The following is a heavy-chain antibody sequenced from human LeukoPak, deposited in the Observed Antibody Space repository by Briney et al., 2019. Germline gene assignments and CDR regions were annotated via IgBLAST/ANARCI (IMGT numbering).Heavy chain of an antibody. J-gene: IGHJ4*02. D-gene: IGHD2-2*01. CDR2: ITANNGYT. Sequence: ASVKVSCKAAGYTFTSHGFIWLRQAPGQGLEWMGWITANNGYTKYAQELQGRVIMTTDTSTSTAYMELRSLRSDDTAVYYCAKVHCISTNCNHIWTYFDYWGQGTLVTVSS. V-gene: IGHV1-18*01. CDR1: GYTFTSHG. CDR3: AKVHCISTNCNHIWTYFDY.